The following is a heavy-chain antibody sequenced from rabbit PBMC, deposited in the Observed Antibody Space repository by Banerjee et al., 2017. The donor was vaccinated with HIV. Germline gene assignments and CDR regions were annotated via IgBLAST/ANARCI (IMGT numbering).Heavy chain of an antibody. Sequence: QSLEESGGDLVKPGASLTLTCTASGFSFSSGYYMCWVRQAPGKGLEWIACIYAGSSGSTYYASWAKGRFTISKTSSTTVTLQMTSLTAADTATYFCARGDSYDDYGDWEYFNLWGPGTLVTVS. J-gene: IGHJ4*01. D-gene: IGHD2-1*01. CDR3: ARGDSYDDYGDWEYFNL. CDR1: GFSFSSGYY. CDR2: IYAGSSGST. V-gene: IGHV1S40*01.